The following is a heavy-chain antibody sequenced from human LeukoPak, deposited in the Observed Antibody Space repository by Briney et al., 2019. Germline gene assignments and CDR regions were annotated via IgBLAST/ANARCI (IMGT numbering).Heavy chain of an antibody. CDR2: IKQDGSEK. CDR1: GFTFSSYW. Sequence: GGSLRLSCAASGFTFSSYWMSWVRQAPGKGLEWVANIKQDGSEKYYVDSVKGRFTISRDNAKNSLYPQMNSLRAEDTAVYYCASHSITMVRGIWGQGTMVTVSS. CDR3: ASHSITMVRGI. D-gene: IGHD3-10*01. V-gene: IGHV3-7*01. J-gene: IGHJ3*02.